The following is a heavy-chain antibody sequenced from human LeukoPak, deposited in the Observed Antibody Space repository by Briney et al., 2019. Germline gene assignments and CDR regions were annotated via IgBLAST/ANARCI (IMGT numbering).Heavy chain of an antibody. CDR3: TTDSGRSYFYFNF. J-gene: IGHJ4*02. D-gene: IGHD3-10*01. Sequence: ASVKVSCKASGGTFSSYTINWVRQAPGQGLEWMGGIIPVFGTANYVQKFQGRVTVTEDTVTDTGYMELRSLTSDDTAVYFCTTDSGRSYFYFNFWGQGTLVTVSS. V-gene: IGHV1-69*06. CDR2: IIPVFGTA. CDR1: GGTFSSYT.